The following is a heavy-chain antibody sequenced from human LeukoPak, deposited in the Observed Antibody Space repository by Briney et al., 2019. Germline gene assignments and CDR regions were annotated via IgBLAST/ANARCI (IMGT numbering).Heavy chain of an antibody. CDR2: ISGGGGST. V-gene: IGHV3-23*01. D-gene: IGHD2-2*01. CDR1: GFTFSSYA. CDR3: AKTPVRHQLLLILSWRGYYFDY. J-gene: IGHJ4*02. Sequence: GGSLRLSCAASGFTFSSYAMSWVRQAPGKGLEWVSAISGGGGSTYYADSVKGRFTISRDNSKNTLYLQMNSLRAEDTAVYYCAKTPVRHQLLLILSWRGYYFDYWGQGTLVTVSS.